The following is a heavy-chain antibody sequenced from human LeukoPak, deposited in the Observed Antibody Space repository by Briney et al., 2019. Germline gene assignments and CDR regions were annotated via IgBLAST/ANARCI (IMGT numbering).Heavy chain of an antibody. CDR3: ATQRGSYLWGTDFDY. CDR1: GYTFTGYY. D-gene: IGHD3-16*01. J-gene: IGHJ4*02. CDR2: INPNSGAT. Sequence: ASVKVSCKASGYTFTGYYIHWVRQAPGQGLEWMGWINPNSGATRYAQKFQGRVTMTRDTSISTAYMELSRLKSDDTAAYYCATQRGSYLWGTDFDYWGQGTLVTVSS. V-gene: IGHV1-2*02.